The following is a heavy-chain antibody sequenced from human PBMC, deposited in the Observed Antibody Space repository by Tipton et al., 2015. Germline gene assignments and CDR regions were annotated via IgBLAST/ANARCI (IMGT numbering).Heavy chain of an antibody. CDR2: ISEFTGDT. V-gene: IGHV1-18*01. CDR3: ARDRTVTVPTAFDI. Sequence: QLVQSGAEVKKPGASVRVSCKAAGFTFDNFGLNWVRQAPGQGLEWMAWISEFTGDTAYAQKFQGRVTVTTDTATNTAYMDLRSLRSDDTATYFCARDRTVTVPTAFDIWGQGTMVTVSS. D-gene: IGHD2-21*02. CDR1: GFTFDNFG. J-gene: IGHJ3*02.